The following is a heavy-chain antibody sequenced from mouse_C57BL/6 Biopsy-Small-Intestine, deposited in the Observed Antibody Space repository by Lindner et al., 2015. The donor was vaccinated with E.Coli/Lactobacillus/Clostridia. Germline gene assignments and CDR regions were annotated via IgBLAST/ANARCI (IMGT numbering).Heavy chain of an antibody. CDR3: ARGDYSSSWRFFDV. CDR2: INPNNGGT. D-gene: IGHD1-1*01. V-gene: IGHV1-18*01. Sequence: VQLQESGPELVKPGASVKIPCKASGYTFIDYNMDWVKQSHGKSLEWIGDINPNNGGTIYNQKFKGKATLTADKSSSTAYMELRSLTSEDTAVYYCARGDYSSSWRFFDVWGTGTTVTVSS. J-gene: IGHJ1*03. CDR1: GYTFIDYN.